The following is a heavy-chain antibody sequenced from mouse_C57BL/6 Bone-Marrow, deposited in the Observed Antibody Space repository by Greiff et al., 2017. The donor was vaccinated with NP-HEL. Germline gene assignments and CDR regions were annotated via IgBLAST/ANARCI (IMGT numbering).Heavy chain of an antibody. CDR1: GYTFTSYG. CDR3: ARSPLWRYDY. J-gene: IGHJ2*01. V-gene: IGHV1-81*01. D-gene: IGHD1-1*02. Sequence: QVHVKQSGAELARPGASVKLSCKASGYTFTSYGISWVKQRTGQGLEWIGEIYPRSGNTYYNEKFKGKATLTADKSSSTAYMELRSLTSEDSAVYFCARSPLWRYDYWGQGTTLTVSS. CDR2: IYPRSGNT.